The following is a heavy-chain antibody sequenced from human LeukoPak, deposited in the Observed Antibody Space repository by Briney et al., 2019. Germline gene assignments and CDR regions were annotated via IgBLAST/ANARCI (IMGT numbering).Heavy chain of an antibody. Sequence: GGSLRLSCAASGFTFSTYEMNWVRQAPGKGLEGVSYITSSGDIIYYADSVKGRFTVSRDNAKNSLYLQMNSLTAEDTAAYYCAREVAGCVADCLAPWGQGTLVTVSS. V-gene: IGHV3-48*03. CDR1: GFTFSTYE. D-gene: IGHD2-21*02. CDR2: ITSSGDII. CDR3: AREVAGCVADCLAP. J-gene: IGHJ5*02.